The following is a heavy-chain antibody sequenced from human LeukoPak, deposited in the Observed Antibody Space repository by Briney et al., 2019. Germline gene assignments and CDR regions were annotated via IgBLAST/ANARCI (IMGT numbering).Heavy chain of an antibody. D-gene: IGHD5-18*01. V-gene: IGHV3-49*04. CDR1: GFTLGDYA. CDR3: TRDLAAMAPYYYYYGMDV. J-gene: IGHJ6*02. Sequence: SGGSLRPSCTASGFTLGDYAMSWVRQAPGKGLEWVGFIRSKAYGGTTEYAASVKGRFTISRDDSKSIAYLQMNSLKTEDTAVYYCTRDLAAMAPYYYYYGMDVWGQGTTVTVSS. CDR2: IRSKAYGGTT.